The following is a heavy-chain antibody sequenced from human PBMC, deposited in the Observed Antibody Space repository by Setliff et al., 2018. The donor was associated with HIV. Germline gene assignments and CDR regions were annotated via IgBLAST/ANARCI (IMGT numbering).Heavy chain of an antibody. V-gene: IGHV4-39*01. CDR2: IYYSGST. J-gene: IGHJ4*02. CDR3: ARVYGSGYYFDY. Sequence: PSETLSLTCTVSGGSISSSSYYWGWIRQPPGKGLEWIGSIYYSGSTYYNPSLKSRVTISVDTSKNQFSLKLTSVTAADTALYYCARVYGSGYYFDYWGQGTLVTVSS. CDR1: GGSISSSSYY. D-gene: IGHD6-25*01.